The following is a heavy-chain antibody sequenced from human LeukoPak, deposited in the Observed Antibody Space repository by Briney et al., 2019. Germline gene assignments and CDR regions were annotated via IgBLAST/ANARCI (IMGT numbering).Heavy chain of an antibody. D-gene: IGHD2-2*01. V-gene: IGHV3-30-3*01. Sequence: GGSLRLSCAASGFTFSSYAMHWVRQAPGKGLEWVAVISHDGSIKYYADSVKGRFTISRDNSKNTLYLEMNSLRAEDTAVYYCARDHSIFGYCSSTTCPPAYYYGMDVWGQGTTVTVSS. J-gene: IGHJ6*02. CDR3: ARDHSIFGYCSSTTCPPAYYYGMDV. CDR1: GFTFSSYA. CDR2: ISHDGSIK.